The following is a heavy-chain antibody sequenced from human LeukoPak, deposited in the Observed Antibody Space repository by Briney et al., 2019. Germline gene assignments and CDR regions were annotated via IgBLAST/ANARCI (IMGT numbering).Heavy chain of an antibody. V-gene: IGHV1-69*04. Sequence: GASVKVSCKASGGTFSSYAISWVRPAPGQGLEWMGRIIPILGIANYAQKFQGRVTITADKSTSTAYMELSSLRSEDTAVYYCARAGRDGYNSGHRYFDYWGQGTLVTVSS. CDR2: IIPILGIA. D-gene: IGHD5-24*01. CDR3: ARAGRDGYNSGHRYFDY. J-gene: IGHJ4*02. CDR1: GGTFSSYA.